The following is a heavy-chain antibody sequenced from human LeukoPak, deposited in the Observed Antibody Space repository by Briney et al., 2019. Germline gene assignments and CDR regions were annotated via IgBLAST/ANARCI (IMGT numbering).Heavy chain of an antibody. V-gene: IGHV1-3*01. Sequence: ASVKVSCKASGYTFTSYGISWVRQAPGQRLEWMGWINAGNGNTKYSQKFQGRVTITRDTSASTACMELSSLRSEDTAVYYCARGPGSYLLDYWGQGTLVTVSS. CDR2: INAGNGNT. CDR3: ARGPGSYLLDY. CDR1: GYTFTSYG. J-gene: IGHJ4*02. D-gene: IGHD1-26*01.